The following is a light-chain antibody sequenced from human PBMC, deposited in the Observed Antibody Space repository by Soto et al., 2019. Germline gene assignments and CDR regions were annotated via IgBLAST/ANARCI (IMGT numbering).Light chain of an antibody. V-gene: IGKV3-20*01. J-gene: IGKJ1*01. Sequence: IVLTQSPGTPSLSPGERATLSCRASQSVSNNYLAWYQQKPGQAPRLLIYGASNRATGIPDRFSGIGSGTDFTLTIRRLEPEDFAVYYCQQYGSSGTFGQGTKVDNK. CDR3: QQYGSSGT. CDR1: QSVSNNY. CDR2: GAS.